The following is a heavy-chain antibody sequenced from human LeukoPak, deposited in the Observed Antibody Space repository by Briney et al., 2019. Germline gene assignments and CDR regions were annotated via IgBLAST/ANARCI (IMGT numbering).Heavy chain of an antibody. V-gene: IGHV4-4*07. Sequence: SETLSLTCTVSGGSISSYYWNWIRQPAGKGLEWIGRINNSGPTNYNPSLKSRVTMSVGTSKNQFSLEMSSVTAADTAVYYCANPPTVTKIRFDSWGQGTLVTVSS. D-gene: IGHD4-17*01. J-gene: IGHJ5*01. CDR1: GGSISSYY. CDR3: ANPPTVTKIRFDS. CDR2: INNSGPT.